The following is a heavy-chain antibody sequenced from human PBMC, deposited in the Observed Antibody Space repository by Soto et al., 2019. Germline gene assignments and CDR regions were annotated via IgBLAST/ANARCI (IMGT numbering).Heavy chain of an antibody. CDR3: ARDRYYDSSGYSGAFVI. V-gene: IGHV1-69*01. D-gene: IGHD3-22*01. CDR2: IIPIFGTA. J-gene: IGHJ3*02. Sequence: QVQLVQSGAEVKKPGSSVKVSCKASGGTFSSYAISWVRQAPGQGLEWMGGIIPIFGTANYAQKFQGRVTITADESTSTAYMELSSLRSEDTAVYYCARDRYYDSSGYSGAFVIWGQGTMVTVSS. CDR1: GGTFSSYA.